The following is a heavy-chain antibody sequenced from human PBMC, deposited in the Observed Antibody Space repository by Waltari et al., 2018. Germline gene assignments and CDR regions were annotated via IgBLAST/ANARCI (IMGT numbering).Heavy chain of an antibody. Sequence: QVQLQESGPGLAKPSETLSLTCTVSGVSITSSDYYWCWVRQPPGKALEWVGTIYYDARTYYNPSLRSRVTISLDTSKNEFSLTLSSVTAADTALFFCARQSHSFYYHTNGYFWHGFDVWGPGAMVTVSS. CDR2: IYYDART. J-gene: IGHJ3*01. CDR1: GVSITSSDYY. CDR3: ARQSHSFYYHTNGYFWHGFDV. V-gene: IGHV4-39*01. D-gene: IGHD3-22*01.